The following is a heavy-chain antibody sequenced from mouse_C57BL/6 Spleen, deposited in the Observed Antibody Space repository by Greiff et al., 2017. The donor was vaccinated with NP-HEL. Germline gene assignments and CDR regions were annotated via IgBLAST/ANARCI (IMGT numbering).Heavy chain of an antibody. CDR2: IDPENGDT. J-gene: IGHJ2*01. Sequence: VQLQQSGAELVRPGASVKLSCTASGFNIKDDYMHWVKQRPEQGLEWIGWIDPENGDTEYASKFQGKATITADTSSNTAYLQLSSLTSEDTAVYYCTTSHYYGSSYGGYFDYWGQGTTLTVSS. D-gene: IGHD1-1*01. V-gene: IGHV14-4*01. CDR3: TTSHYYGSSYGGYFDY. CDR1: GFNIKDDY.